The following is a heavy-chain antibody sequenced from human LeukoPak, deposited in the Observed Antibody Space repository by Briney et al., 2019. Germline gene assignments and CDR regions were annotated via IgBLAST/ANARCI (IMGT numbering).Heavy chain of an antibody. V-gene: IGHV4-34*01. D-gene: IGHD4-17*01. J-gene: IGHJ4*02. CDR1: GGSFSGYY. CDR2: INHSGST. CDR3: ARQATVTTIYFDY. Sequence: SETLSLTCAVYGGSFSGYYWSWIRQPPGKGLEWIGEINHSGSTNYNPSLKSRVTISVDTSKNQFSLKLSSVTAADTAVYYCARQATVTTIYFDYWGQGTLVTVSS.